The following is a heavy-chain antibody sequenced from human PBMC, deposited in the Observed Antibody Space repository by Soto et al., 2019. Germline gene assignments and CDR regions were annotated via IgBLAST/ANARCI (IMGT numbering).Heavy chain of an antibody. CDR3: ARDSPPVDY. V-gene: IGHV1-18*01. Sequence: QVQLVQSGAEVKKPGASVKLSCKASGYTFTSYGISWVRQAPGQGLEWMGWISAYNGNTNYAQKIQGRVTMTTYTSTSTAYRELRSLRSADTAVYCCARDSPPVDYWGQGTLVTLSS. J-gene: IGHJ4*02. CDR2: ISAYNGNT. CDR1: GYTFTSYG.